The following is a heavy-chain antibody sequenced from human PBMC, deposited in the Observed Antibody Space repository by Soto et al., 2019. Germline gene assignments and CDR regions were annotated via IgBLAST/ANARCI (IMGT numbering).Heavy chain of an antibody. V-gene: IGHV1-3*01. J-gene: IGHJ4*02. Sequence: ASVKVSCKASGYTFTSYAMHWVRQAPGQRLGWMGWINAGNGNTKYSQKFQGRVTITRDTSASTAYMELSSLRSEDTAVYYCARGFEGSSWYYFDYWGQGTLVTVSS. CDR3: ARGFEGSSWYYFDY. CDR2: INAGNGNT. CDR1: GYTFTSYA. D-gene: IGHD6-13*01.